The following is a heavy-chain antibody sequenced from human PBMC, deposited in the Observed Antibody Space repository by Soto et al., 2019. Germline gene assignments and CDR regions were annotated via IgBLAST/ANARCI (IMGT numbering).Heavy chain of an antibody. CDR3: AHKGGGDRILDY. CDR1: GFSLSTSGVG. J-gene: IGHJ4*02. V-gene: IGHV2-5*02. Sequence: QITLKESGPTLVKPTQTLTLTCTFSGFSLSTSGVGVGWIRQPPGKALEWLALIYWDDAKEYSPSLKSRLTITKDTSKNQVVLIMTNRDPGDTATYYSAHKGGGDRILDYWGQGTLVTVSS. D-gene: IGHD3-16*01. CDR2: IYWDDAK.